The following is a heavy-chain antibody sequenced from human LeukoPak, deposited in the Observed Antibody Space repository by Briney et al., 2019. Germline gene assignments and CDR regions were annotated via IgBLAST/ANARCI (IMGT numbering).Heavy chain of an antibody. D-gene: IGHD6-19*01. J-gene: IGHJ4*02. Sequence: PGGSLRLSCAASGFTLSRYSMNWVRQAPGKGLEWVSSISSGSSYIYYAGSVKGRFTISRDNAKNSLYLQMNSLRAEDTAVYYCARERIAGIAVAGDFDYWGQGTLVTVSS. V-gene: IGHV3-21*01. CDR3: ARERIAGIAVAGDFDY. CDR2: ISSGSSYI. CDR1: GFTLSRYS.